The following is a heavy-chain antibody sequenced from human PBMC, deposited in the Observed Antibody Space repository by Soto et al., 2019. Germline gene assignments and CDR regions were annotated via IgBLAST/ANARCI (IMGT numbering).Heavy chain of an antibody. D-gene: IGHD2-15*01. CDR2: IIPILGIA. CDR1: GGTFSSYT. Sequence: ASVKVSCKASGGTFSSYTISWVRQSPGQGLEWMGRIIPILGIANYAQKFQGRVTITADKSTSTAYMELSSLRSEDTAVYYCARGPIAMCYFDHWGRGTLVTVSS. CDR3: ARGPIAMCYFDH. V-gene: IGHV1-69*02. J-gene: IGHJ4*02.